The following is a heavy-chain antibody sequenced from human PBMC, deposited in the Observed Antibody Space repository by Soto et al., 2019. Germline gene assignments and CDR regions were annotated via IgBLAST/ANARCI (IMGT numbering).Heavy chain of an antibody. CDR3: ARGVLSSWYTPDYYYYGMDV. D-gene: IGHD6-13*01. J-gene: IGHJ6*02. CDR2: IIPIFGTA. Sequence: QVQLVQSGAEVQKPGSSVKVSCKASGGTFSSYAISWVRQAPGQGLEWMGGIIPIFGTANYAQKFQGRVTITADESTSTAYMELSSLRSEDTAVYYCARGVLSSWYTPDYYYYGMDVWGQGTTVTVSS. CDR1: GGTFSSYA. V-gene: IGHV1-69*01.